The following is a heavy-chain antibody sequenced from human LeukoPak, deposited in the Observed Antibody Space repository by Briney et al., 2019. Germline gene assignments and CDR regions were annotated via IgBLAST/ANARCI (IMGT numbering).Heavy chain of an antibody. CDR3: VKENRGYCSSTSCSTAFDY. V-gene: IGHV3-21*01. CDR1: GFTFSSYS. Sequence: KPGGSLRLSCAASGFTFSSYSLNWVRQAPGKGLEWVSCISGISSYYADSVKGRFTISRDNAKNSLYLQMNSLRAEDTAVYYCVKENRGYCSSTSCSTAFDYWGQGTLVTVSS. J-gene: IGHJ4*02. CDR2: ISGISS. D-gene: IGHD2-2*01.